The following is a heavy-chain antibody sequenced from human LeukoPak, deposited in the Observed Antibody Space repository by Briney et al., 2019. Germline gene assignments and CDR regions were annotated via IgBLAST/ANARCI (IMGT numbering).Heavy chain of an antibody. Sequence: SETLSLTCAVYGGSFSGYYWSWVRQPPGKGLEWIGEINHSGSTNFNPSLRSRVTISVDTSKNQFSLKLSSVTAADTAIYYCARQNRYCSSTSCSNWFDPWGQGTLVTVSS. CDR2: INHSGST. V-gene: IGHV4-34*01. CDR3: ARQNRYCSSTSCSNWFDP. J-gene: IGHJ5*02. CDR1: GGSFSGYY. D-gene: IGHD2-2*01.